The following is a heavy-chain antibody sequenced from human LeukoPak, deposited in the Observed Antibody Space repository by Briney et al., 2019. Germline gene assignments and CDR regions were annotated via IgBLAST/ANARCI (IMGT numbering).Heavy chain of an antibody. CDR1: GFTFSRFG. CDR2: ISYDGSTK. V-gene: IGHV3-30*03. D-gene: IGHD4-23*01. J-gene: IGHJ4*02. Sequence: GGSLRLSCAASGFTFSRFGMHWVRQAPGKGLEWVAVISYDGSTKYYADSVKGRFTISRDNSKNTLYLQMNSLTVHDTAVYYCATSLRPGGGNSFLRDYWGQGILVTVSS. CDR3: ATSLRPGGGNSFLRDY.